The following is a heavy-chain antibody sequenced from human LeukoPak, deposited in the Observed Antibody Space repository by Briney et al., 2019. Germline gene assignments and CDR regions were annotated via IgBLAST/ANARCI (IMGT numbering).Heavy chain of an antibody. J-gene: IGHJ6*02. D-gene: IGHD6-25*01. CDR2: IIPIFGTA. V-gene: IGHV1-69*13. Sequence: GASVKVSCKASGGTFSSYAISWVRQAPGQGLEWMGGIIPIFGTANYAQKFQGRVTITADESTSTAYMELSSLRSEDTAVYYCATASSRAHRLGYYGMDVWGQGTTVTVSS. CDR3: ATASSRAHRLGYYGMDV. CDR1: GGTFSSYA.